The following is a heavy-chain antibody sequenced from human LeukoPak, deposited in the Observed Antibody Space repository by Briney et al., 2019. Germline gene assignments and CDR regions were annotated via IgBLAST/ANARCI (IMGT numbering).Heavy chain of an antibody. CDR2: INPNSGGT. V-gene: IGHV1-2*02. CDR3: ARLFLDHRVSCSNKMGGCGGGFDV. J-gene: IGHJ3*01. Sequence: ASVKVSCKASGYTFTGYYMHWVRPAPGQGLEWMGWINPNSGGTNYAQKFQGRVTMTRDTSISTAYMELSRLRSEDTAVYYCARLFLDHRVSCSNKMGGCGGGFDVWGQGTMVTVSS. D-gene: IGHD2-21*01. CDR1: GYTFTGYY.